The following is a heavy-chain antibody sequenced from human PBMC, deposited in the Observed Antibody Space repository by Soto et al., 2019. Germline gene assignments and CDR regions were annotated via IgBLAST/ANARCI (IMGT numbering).Heavy chain of an antibody. V-gene: IGHV3-30*18. Sequence: TGGSLRLSCAASGFTFSSCGMHWVRQAPGKGLEWVAVISYDGSNKYYADSVKGRFTISRDNSKNTPYLQMNSLRAEDTAVYYCAKGRWVTGTTGGMDVWGQGTTVTVSS. J-gene: IGHJ6*02. CDR3: AKGRWVTGTTGGMDV. D-gene: IGHD1-7*01. CDR1: GFTFSSCG. CDR2: ISYDGSNK.